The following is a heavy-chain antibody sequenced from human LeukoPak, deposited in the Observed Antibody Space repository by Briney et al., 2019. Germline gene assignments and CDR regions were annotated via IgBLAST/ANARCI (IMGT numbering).Heavy chain of an antibody. V-gene: IGHV1-24*01. CDR2: FDPEDGET. Sequence: ASVKVSCKVSGYTLTELSMHWVRQAPGKGLEWMGGFDPEDGETIYAQKFQGRVTMTEDTSTDTAYMELSSLRSEDTAVYYCATDVEGFGELYRAFDIWGQGTMVTVSS. J-gene: IGHJ3*02. D-gene: IGHD3-10*01. CDR1: GYTLTELS. CDR3: ATDVEGFGELYRAFDI.